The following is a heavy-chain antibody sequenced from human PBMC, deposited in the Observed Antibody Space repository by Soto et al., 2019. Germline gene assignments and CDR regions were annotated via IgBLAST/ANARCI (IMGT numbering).Heavy chain of an antibody. CDR1: GYTFTSYD. D-gene: IGHD1-26*01. V-gene: IGHV1-69*13. J-gene: IGHJ6*02. CDR3: ARSPSIVGASYGMDV. CDR2: MSPSFGRA. Sequence: GASVKVSCKASGYTFTSYDINWVRQAPGQGLEWMGGMSPSFGRADYAQKFQGRVTITADDSTSTAYMELSSLRSEDTAVYYCARSPSIVGASYGMDVWGQGTTVTVSS.